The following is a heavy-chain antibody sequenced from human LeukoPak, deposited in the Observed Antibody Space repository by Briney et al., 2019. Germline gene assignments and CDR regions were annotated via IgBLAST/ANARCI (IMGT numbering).Heavy chain of an antibody. Sequence: ASVKVSCKVSGYTLTELSMHWVRQAPGKGLEWMGGFDPEDGETIYAQKFQGRVTMTEDTSTDTAYMELSSLRSEDTAVYCCATAGRHDFWSGYPAAPVWYFDLWGRGTLVTVPS. CDR2: FDPEDGET. CDR3: ATAGRHDFWSGYPAAPVWYFDL. CDR1: GYTLTELS. D-gene: IGHD3-3*01. J-gene: IGHJ2*01. V-gene: IGHV1-24*01.